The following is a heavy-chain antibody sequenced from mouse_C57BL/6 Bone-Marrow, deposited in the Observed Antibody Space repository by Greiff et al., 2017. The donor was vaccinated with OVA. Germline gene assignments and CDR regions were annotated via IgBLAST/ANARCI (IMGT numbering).Heavy chain of an antibody. J-gene: IGHJ2*01. CDR1: GYTFTSYW. D-gene: IGHD2-12*01. Sequence: QVQLQQSGAELVKPGASVKLSCKASGYTFTSYWMQWVKQRPGQGLEWIGEIDPSDSYTNYNQKFKGKATFTVDTSSSTAYMQLSSLTSEDSAVYYCARDYNWGKGTTLTVSS. CDR3: ARDYN. CDR2: IDPSDSYT. V-gene: IGHV1-50*01.